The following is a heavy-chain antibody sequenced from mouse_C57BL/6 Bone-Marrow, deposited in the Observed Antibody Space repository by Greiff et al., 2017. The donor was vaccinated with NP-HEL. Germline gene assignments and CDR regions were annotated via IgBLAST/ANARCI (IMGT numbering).Heavy chain of an antibody. Sequence: VQLQQSGPELARPWASVKISCQAFYTFFRRVHFAFRDTNYGMQWVKQRPGQGLEWIGAIYPGIGDTSYNKKFKGKATLTADKASSTAYMQLRSLTSEDSAVYYCAFYCDYPLYAMDYWGQGTSVTVSS. J-gene: IGHJ4*01. D-gene: IGHD2-4*01. CDR3: SEDSAVYYCAFYCDYPLYAMDY. CDR1: YTFFRRVH. CDR2: GQGLEWIG. V-gene: IGHV1-87*01.